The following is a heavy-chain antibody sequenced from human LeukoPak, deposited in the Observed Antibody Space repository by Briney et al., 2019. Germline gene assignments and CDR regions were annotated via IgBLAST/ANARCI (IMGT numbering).Heavy chain of an antibody. J-gene: IGHJ4*02. CDR1: GGSISSSSYY. CDR2: IYYSGST. Sequence: PSETLSLTCTVSGGSISSSSYYWGWIRQPPGKGLEWIGSIYYSGSTYYNPSLKSRVTISVDTSKNQFSLKLSSVTAADTAVYYCARRITAMVYFDYWGQGTLVTVSS. V-gene: IGHV4-39*07. D-gene: IGHD5-18*01. CDR3: ARRITAMVYFDY.